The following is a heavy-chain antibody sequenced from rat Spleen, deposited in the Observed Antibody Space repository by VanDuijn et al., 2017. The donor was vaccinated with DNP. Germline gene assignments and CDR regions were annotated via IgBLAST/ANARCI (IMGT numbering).Heavy chain of an antibody. D-gene: IGHD1-11*01. CDR1: GFTFSKYG. Sequence: EVQLVESGGGLVQPGRSLKLSCTASGFTFSKYGMAWVRQAPTQGLEWVASISTSGGNSYYRDSVKGRFTISRDNAKSILYLQMDSLRSEDTATFYCTTDFERGYWGQGVMVTVSS. CDR2: ISTSGGNS. V-gene: IGHV5-27*01. J-gene: IGHJ2*01. CDR3: TTDFERGY.